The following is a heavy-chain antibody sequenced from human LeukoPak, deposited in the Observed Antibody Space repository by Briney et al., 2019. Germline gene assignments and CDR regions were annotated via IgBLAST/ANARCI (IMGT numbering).Heavy chain of an antibody. CDR3: AREGLPPRNAFDI. V-gene: IGHV4-59*01. J-gene: IGHJ3*02. CDR2: IYYSGST. D-gene: IGHD3-16*01. CDR1: GGPISSYY. Sequence: SETLSLTCTVSGGPISSYYWSWIRQPPGKGLEWIGYIYYSGSTNYNPSLKSRVTISVDTSKNQFSLKLSSVTAADTAVYYCAREGLPPRNAFDIWGQGTMVTVSS.